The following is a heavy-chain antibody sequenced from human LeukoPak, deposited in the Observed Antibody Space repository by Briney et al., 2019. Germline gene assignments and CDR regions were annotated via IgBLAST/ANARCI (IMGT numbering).Heavy chain of an antibody. D-gene: IGHD6-13*01. V-gene: IGHV3-21*01. J-gene: IGHJ3*02. CDR3: ASGSGYSSSWYPNAFDI. CDR1: GFTFSSYS. Sequence: GGSLRLSCAASGFTFSSYSMNWVRQAPGKGLEWVSSISSSSSYIYYADSVKGRFTISRDNAKNSLYLQMNSLRAEDTAVYYCASGSGYSSSWYPNAFDIWGQGTMDTVSS. CDR2: ISSSSSYI.